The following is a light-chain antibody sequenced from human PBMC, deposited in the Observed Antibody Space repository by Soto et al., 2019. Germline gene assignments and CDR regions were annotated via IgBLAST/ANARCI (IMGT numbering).Light chain of an antibody. CDR1: QSVSSSY. Sequence: EIVLTQSPGTLSLSPGERATLSCRASQSVSSSYLAWYQQKPGQAPRLLIYGASSRATGIPDRFSGSGSETDFPLPISRLEPEDFAVYYCQQYGSSSWTFGQGTMVEIK. CDR3: QQYGSSSWT. CDR2: GAS. J-gene: IGKJ1*01. V-gene: IGKV3-20*01.